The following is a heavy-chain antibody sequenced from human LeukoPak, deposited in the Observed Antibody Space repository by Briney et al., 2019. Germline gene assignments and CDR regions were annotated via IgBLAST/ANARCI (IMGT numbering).Heavy chain of an antibody. CDR3: ARGGLNYYGSGSYYPYYYYYYGMDV. J-gene: IGHJ6*02. CDR2: INHNGST. D-gene: IGHD3-10*01. Sequence: PSETLSLTCAVYGGSFSGYYWSWIRQPPGKGLEWIGEINHNGSTNYNPSLKSRVTISVDTSKNQFSLKLSSVTAADTAVYYCARGGLNYYGSGSYYPYYYYYYGMDVWGQGTTVTVSS. V-gene: IGHV4-34*01. CDR1: GGSFSGYY.